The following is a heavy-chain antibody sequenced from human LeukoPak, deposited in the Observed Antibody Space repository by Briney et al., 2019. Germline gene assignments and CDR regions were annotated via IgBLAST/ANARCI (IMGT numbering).Heavy chain of an antibody. J-gene: IGHJ4*02. CDR1: GGSISSGGYY. CDR2: IYYSGST. Sequence: SETLSLTCTVSGGSISSGGYYWSWIRQHPGKGLEWIGYIYYSGSTYYNPYLKSRVTISADTSKNQFSLKLSSVTAADTAVYYCARAHRYCSSTSCQYYFDYWGQGTLVTVSS. D-gene: IGHD2-2*01. CDR3: ARAHRYCSSTSCQYYFDY. V-gene: IGHV4-31*03.